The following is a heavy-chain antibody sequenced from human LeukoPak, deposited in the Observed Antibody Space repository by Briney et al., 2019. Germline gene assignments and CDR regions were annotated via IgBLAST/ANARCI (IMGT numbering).Heavy chain of an antibody. J-gene: IGHJ6*03. CDR3: AREKVAEWLFYYMDV. D-gene: IGHD3-3*01. Sequence: ASVKVSCKASGYTFTSYGISWVRQAPGQGLEWMGWISAYNGNTNYAQKLQGRVTMTTDTSTSTAYTELRSLRSDDTAVYYCAREKVAEWLFYYMDVWGKGTTVTVSS. V-gene: IGHV1-18*01. CDR1: GYTFTSYG. CDR2: ISAYNGNT.